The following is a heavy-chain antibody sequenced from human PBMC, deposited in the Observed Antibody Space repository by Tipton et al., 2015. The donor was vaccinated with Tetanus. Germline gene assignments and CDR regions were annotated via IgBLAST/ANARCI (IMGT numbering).Heavy chain of an antibody. CDR2: ISHSGST. CDR3: ARSPYDVVTGFYYYGVDV. Sequence: LRLSCAVYGGSFSGYYWNWIRQPPGKGQEWIGHISHSGSTQYNASLKGRVTLSIDTSKSQFSLNLSSVTAADTAVYYCARSPYDVVTGFYYYGVDVWGQGTTVTVSS. CDR1: GGSFSGYY. V-gene: IGHV4-34*01. D-gene: IGHD3-9*01. J-gene: IGHJ6*02.